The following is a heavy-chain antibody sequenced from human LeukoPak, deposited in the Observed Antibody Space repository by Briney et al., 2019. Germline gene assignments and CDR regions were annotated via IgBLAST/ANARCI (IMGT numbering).Heavy chain of an antibody. D-gene: IGHD6-19*01. CDR1: GFTFSDYY. V-gene: IGHV3-11*04. CDR3: ARDPIAVAGRELDFDY. CDR2: ISSSGSTI. Sequence: GGSLRLFCAASGFTFSDYYMSWIRQAPGKGLEWVSYISSSGSTIYYADSVKGRFTISRDNAKSSLYLQMNSLRAEDTAVYYCARDPIAVAGRELDFDYWGQGTLVTVSS. J-gene: IGHJ4*02.